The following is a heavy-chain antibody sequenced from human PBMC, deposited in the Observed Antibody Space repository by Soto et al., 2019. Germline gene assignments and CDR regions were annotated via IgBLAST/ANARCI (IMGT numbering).Heavy chain of an antibody. J-gene: IGHJ5*02. V-gene: IGHV4-4*07. Sequence: SETLPLTCTVSGASISGFYWSWIRKSAGKGLEWIGRIYATGTTDYNPSLKSRVMMSVDTSKKQFSLKLRSVTAADTAVYYCVRDGTKTLWDWFDPWGQGISVTVSS. CDR2: IYATGTT. CDR3: VRDGTKTLWDWFDP. D-gene: IGHD1-1*01. CDR1: GASISGFY.